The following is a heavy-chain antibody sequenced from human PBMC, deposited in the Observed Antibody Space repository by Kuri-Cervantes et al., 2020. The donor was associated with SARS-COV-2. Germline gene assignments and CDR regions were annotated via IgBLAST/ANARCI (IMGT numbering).Heavy chain of an antibody. CDR1: GFTFSSYA. CDR3: ARSPWYYYGSGTPEHAFDI. Sequence: EGSLRLSCAASGFTFSSYAMHWVRQAPGKGLEWVAVISYDGSNKYYADSVKGRFTISRDNSKNTLYLQMNSLRAEDTAVYYCARSPWYYYGSGTPEHAFDIWGQGTMVTGSS. J-gene: IGHJ3*02. V-gene: IGHV3-30-3*01. CDR2: ISYDGSNK. D-gene: IGHD3-10*01.